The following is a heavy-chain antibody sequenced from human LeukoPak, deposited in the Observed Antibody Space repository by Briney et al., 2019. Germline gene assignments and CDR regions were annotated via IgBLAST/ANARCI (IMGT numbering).Heavy chain of an antibody. CDR3: ARDYFDGFLDY. J-gene: IGHJ4*02. Sequence: GASVKVSCKASGYTFTSYYLHWVRQAPGQGLEWMGIINPSGGSTSYAQKFQGRVTMTRDTSTSTVYMELSSLRSEDTAVYYCARDYFDGFLDYWGQGTLVTVSS. CDR2: INPSGGST. D-gene: IGHD3-22*01. V-gene: IGHV1-46*01. CDR1: GYTFTSYY.